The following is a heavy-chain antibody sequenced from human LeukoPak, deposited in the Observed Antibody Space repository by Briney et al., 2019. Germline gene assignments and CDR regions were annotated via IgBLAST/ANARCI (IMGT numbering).Heavy chain of an antibody. CDR1: GFTFSDAW. CDR2: IKSKIDGGTI. D-gene: IGHD6-25*01. Sequence: GGSLRLSCVGSGFTFSDAWVSWVRQAPGKGLEWVGRIKSKIDGGTIDYAAPVKGRFTISRDDSRNTLYLQMNSLKTEDTAVYYCTTRRQDGCWGQGTLVTVS. CDR3: TTRRQDGC. V-gene: IGHV3-15*01. J-gene: IGHJ4*02.